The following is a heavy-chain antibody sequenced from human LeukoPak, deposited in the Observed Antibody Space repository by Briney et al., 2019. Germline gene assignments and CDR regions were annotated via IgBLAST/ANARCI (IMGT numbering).Heavy chain of an antibody. V-gene: IGHV4-39*01. Sequence: PSETLSLTCTIPGGSISSSSYFWGWIRQPPGKGLKWIGHIFYSGSTYYKPSLKSRLTISVDTSKDQFSLRLSSVTAADTAVYYCASSVRYSSGSFDYWGQGTLVTVSS. CDR1: GGSISSSSYF. CDR2: IFYSGST. J-gene: IGHJ4*02. D-gene: IGHD3-22*01. CDR3: ASSVRYSSGSFDY.